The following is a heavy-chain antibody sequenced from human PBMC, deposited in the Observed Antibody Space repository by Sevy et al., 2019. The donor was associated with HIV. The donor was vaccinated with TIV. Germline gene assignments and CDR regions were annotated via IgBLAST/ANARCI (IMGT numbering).Heavy chain of an antibody. CDR3: ARAGGDCYSKNECWFVS. J-gene: IGHJ5*01. V-gene: IGHV3-48*01. CDR2: ISSSSGTI. Sequence: GGSLRLSCAASGFTFSAYSMNWVRQAPGMGLVWVSYISSSSGTIYYADSVKGQFTISRDNAKSSLYLQMNGLRAEDTAVYYCARAGGDCYSKNECWFVSWGQGTLVTVSS. CDR1: GFTFSAYS. D-gene: IGHD2-21*01.